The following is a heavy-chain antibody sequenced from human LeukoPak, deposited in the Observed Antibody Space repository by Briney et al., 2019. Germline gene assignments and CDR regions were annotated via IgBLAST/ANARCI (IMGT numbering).Heavy chain of an antibody. Sequence: GGSLRLSCAVSGFTFSYYWMHWVRQAPGKGLVWVARIRTDGTSTSYADSVKGRFTISRDNAKNTLYLQMNSLRAEDTAVYYCARGWYPDYWGQGTLVTVSS. CDR3: ARGWYPDY. CDR1: GFTFSYYW. CDR2: IRTDGTST. J-gene: IGHJ4*02. D-gene: IGHD6-13*01. V-gene: IGHV3-74*01.